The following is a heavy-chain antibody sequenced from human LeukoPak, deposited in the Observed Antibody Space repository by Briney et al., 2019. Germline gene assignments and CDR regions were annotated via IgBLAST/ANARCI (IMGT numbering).Heavy chain of an antibody. J-gene: IGHJ5*02. CDR1: GGSISSSGYY. CDR2: LFYTGST. CDR3: ARERGDNWNVGP. Sequence: PSETLSLTCIVSGGSISSSGYYWGWIRQSPGKGMEWIASLFYTGSTHYNPSLKSRVTISGDTSKNQFSLNVWSVTAADTAVYYCARERGDNWNVGPWGQGTLVTVSS. D-gene: IGHD1-20*01. V-gene: IGHV4-39*02.